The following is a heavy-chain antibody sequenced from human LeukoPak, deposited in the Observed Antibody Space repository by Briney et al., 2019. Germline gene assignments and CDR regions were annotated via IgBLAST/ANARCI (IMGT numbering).Heavy chain of an antibody. J-gene: IGHJ4*02. CDR3: ARARSPFLGGSGSHFDY. V-gene: IGHV3-64*01. D-gene: IGHD3-10*01. CDR1: GFTFSSYA. CDR2: ISSNGGST. Sequence: PGESLRLSCAASGFTFSSYAMHWVRQAPGKGLEYVSAISSNGGSTYYANSVKGRFTISRDNSKNTLYLQMGSLRAEDMAVYYCARARSPFLGGSGSHFDYWGQGTLVTVSS.